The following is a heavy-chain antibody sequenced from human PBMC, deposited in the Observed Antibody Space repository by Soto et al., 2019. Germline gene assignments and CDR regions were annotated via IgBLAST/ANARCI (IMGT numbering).Heavy chain of an antibody. CDR3: ARQGYDFWSGYPKGVYYYYYYMDV. CDR1: GGSISSYY. V-gene: IGHV4-59*08. D-gene: IGHD3-3*01. J-gene: IGHJ6*03. CDR2: IYYSGST. Sequence: QVQLQESGPGLVKPSETLSLTCTVSGGSISSYYWSWIRQPPGKGLEWIGYIYYSGSTNYNPSLKSRVTISVDTAKNQFSLKLSSVTAADTAVYYCARQGYDFWSGYPKGVYYYYYYMDVWGKGTTVTVSS.